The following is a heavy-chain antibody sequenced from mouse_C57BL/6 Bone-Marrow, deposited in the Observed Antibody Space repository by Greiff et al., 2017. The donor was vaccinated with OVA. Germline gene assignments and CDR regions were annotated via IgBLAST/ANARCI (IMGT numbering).Heavy chain of an antibody. CDR3: TAGKDYAMDY. Sequence: EVQLQESGGGLVQPGGSMKLSCVASGFTFSNYWMNWVRQSPEKGLEWVAQIRLKSDNYATHYAESVKGRFTISRDDSKSSVYLQMNNLRAEDTGIYYCTAGKDYAMDYWGQGTSVTVSS. CDR2: IRLKSDNYAT. V-gene: IGHV6-3*01. D-gene: IGHD1-3*01. J-gene: IGHJ4*01. CDR1: GFTFSNYW.